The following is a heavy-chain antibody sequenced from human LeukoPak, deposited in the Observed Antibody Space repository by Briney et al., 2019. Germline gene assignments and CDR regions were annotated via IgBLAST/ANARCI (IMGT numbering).Heavy chain of an antibody. CDR1: GGTFSSYT. CDR3: AKDGAVAGTEPYYFDY. CDR2: IIPILGIA. Sequence: PRASVKVSCKASGGTFSSYTISWVRQAPGQGLEWMGRIIPILGIANYAQKFQGRVTITADKSTSTAYMELSSLRSEDTAVYYCAKDGAVAGTEPYYFDYWGQGTLVTVSS. D-gene: IGHD6-19*01. J-gene: IGHJ4*02. V-gene: IGHV1-69*04.